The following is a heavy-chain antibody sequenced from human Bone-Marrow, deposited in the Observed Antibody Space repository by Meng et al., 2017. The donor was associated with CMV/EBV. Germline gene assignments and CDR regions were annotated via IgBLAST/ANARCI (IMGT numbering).Heavy chain of an antibody. J-gene: IGHJ5*02. Sequence: SGGSISSGGYYWSWIRQHPGKSLEWIGYIYYSGSTYYNPSLKSRVTISVDTSKNQFSLKLSSVTAADTAVYYCAREGLYHAGGFDPWGQGTLVTVSS. D-gene: IGHD7-27*01. CDR3: AREGLYHAGGFDP. V-gene: IGHV4-31*02. CDR2: IYYSGST. CDR1: GGSISSGGYY.